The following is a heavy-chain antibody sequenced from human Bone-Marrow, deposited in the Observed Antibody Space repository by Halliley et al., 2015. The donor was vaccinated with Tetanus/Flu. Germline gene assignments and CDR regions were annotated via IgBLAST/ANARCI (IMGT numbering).Heavy chain of an antibody. CDR3: AKDRGGSQYWYFDL. CDR1: GFIFSNYG. D-gene: IGHD1-26*01. V-gene: IGHV3-30*18. Sequence: SLRLSCDASGFIFSNYGMHWVRQAPDRGLEWVAAISFDGSDNNYADSVKGRFTISRDNSKNTLFLQMNSLRPEDTAMYYCAKDRGGSQYWYFDLWGRGTLVSVSS. CDR2: ISFDGSDN. J-gene: IGHJ2*01.